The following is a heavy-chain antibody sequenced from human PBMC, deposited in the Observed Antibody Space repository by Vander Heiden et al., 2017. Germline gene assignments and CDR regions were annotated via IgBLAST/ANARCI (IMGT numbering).Heavy chain of an antibody. V-gene: IGHV3-21*01. CDR1: GFTFSSYS. J-gene: IGHJ5*02. CDR2: ISSSSSYI. Sequence: EVQLVESGGGLVKPGGSLRLSCAASGFTFSSYSMNWVRQAPGKGLEWVSSISSSSSYIYYADAVKGRFTISRDNAKNSLYLQMKSMRAEDTAVYYCARDKGRGSPHWFDPWGQGTLVTVYS. CDR3: ARDKGRGSPHWFDP.